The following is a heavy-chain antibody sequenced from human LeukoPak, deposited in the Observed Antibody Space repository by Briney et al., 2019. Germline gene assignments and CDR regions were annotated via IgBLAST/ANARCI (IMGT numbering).Heavy chain of an antibody. CDR2: INPNSGGT. CDR3: AREGAGYSGSELFDY. CDR1: GSTFTGYY. D-gene: IGHD5-12*01. V-gene: IGHV1-2*02. Sequence: ASVKVSCKASGSTFTGYYMHWVRQAPGQGVEWMGWINPNSGGTNYAQKFQGRVTMTRDTSISTAYMELSRLRSDDTAVYYCAREGAGYSGSELFDYWGQGTLVTVSS. J-gene: IGHJ4*02.